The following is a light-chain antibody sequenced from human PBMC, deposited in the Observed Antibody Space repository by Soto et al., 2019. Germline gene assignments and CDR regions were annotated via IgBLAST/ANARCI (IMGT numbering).Light chain of an antibody. CDR2: AAS. V-gene: IGKV1-27*01. J-gene: IGKJ1*01. CDR1: QDISDY. CDR3: QQYGSSPRT. Sequence: DIQMTQSPSSLSASVGDRVTITCRASQDISDYLAWYQQKPGKLPQLLMYAASTLQSGVPSRFSGSGSGTDFTLTISGLEPEDFAVYYCQQYGSSPRTFGQGTKVEIK.